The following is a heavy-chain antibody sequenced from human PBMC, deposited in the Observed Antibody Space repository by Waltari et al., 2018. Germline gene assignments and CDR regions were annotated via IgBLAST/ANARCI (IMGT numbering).Heavy chain of an antibody. CDR1: GFTFSSYW. D-gene: IGHD3-3*01. V-gene: IGHV3-74*01. Sequence: EVQLVESGGGLVQPGGSLRLSCAASGFTFSSYWMHWVRQAPGKGLVWVSRIHSDRSSTSYADSVKGRFTISRDNAKNTLYLQMNSLRAEDTAVYYCARGYYDFWSGYYTGDYYGMDVWGQGTTVTVSS. CDR3: ARGYYDFWSGYYTGDYYGMDV. J-gene: IGHJ6*02. CDR2: IHSDRSST.